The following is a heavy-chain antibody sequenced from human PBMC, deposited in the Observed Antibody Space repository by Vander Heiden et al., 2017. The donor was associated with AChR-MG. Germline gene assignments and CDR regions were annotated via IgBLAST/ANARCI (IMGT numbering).Heavy chain of an antibody. CDR1: GGTFSSYA. Sequence: QVQLVQSGAEVKKPGSSVKVSCKASGGTFSSYATSGVRQAPGQGLEWRGGIIPIFGTANYAQKFQGRVTITADESTSTAYMELSSLRSEDTAVYYCARDRVLGGSGSSYYYYGMDVWGQGTTVTVSS. CDR2: IIPIFGTA. CDR3: ARDRVLGGSGSSYYYYGMDV. V-gene: IGHV1-69*01. J-gene: IGHJ6*02. D-gene: IGHD3-10*01.